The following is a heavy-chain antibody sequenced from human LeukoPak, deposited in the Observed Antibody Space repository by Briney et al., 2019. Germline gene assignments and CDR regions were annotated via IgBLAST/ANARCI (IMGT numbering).Heavy chain of an antibody. J-gene: IGHJ5*02. Sequence: GGSLRLSCAASGFTFSSYSMNWVRQAPGKGLEWDSYISSSSSTIYYADSVKGRFTISRDNAKNSLYLQMNSLRAEDTAAYYCARETYSSGSGGFDPWGQGTLVTVSS. D-gene: IGHD6-19*01. CDR2: ISSSSSTI. V-gene: IGHV3-48*04. CDR1: GFTFSSYS. CDR3: ARETYSSGSGGFDP.